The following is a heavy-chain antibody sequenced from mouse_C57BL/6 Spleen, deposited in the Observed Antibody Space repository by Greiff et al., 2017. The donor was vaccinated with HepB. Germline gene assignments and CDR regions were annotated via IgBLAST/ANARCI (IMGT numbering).Heavy chain of an antibody. Sequence: EVHLVESGGGLVQPGGSMKLSCAASGFTFSDAWMDWVRQSPEKGLEWVAEIRNKANNHATYYAESVKGRFTISRDDSKSSVYLQMNSLRAEDTGIYYCSQAPSYYYGSSPAWFAYWGQGTLVTVSA. D-gene: IGHD1-1*01. CDR3: SQAPSYYYGSSPAWFAY. CDR1: GFTFSDAW. V-gene: IGHV6-6*01. J-gene: IGHJ3*01. CDR2: IRNKANNHAT.